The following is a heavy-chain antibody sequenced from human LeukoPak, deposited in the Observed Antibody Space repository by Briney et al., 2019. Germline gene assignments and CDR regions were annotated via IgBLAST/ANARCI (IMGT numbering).Heavy chain of an antibody. V-gene: IGHV4-4*08. Sequence: SETLSLTCTVSGVSISGLYWNWIRQPPRKGLEWVGYSHTGGSISSNPSLNSRVAFSMDTSKNQVSLRLNSVTATDTAVYYCARRRGGFGEGEFDYWGQGIPVTVST. J-gene: IGHJ4*02. D-gene: IGHD3-10*01. CDR1: GVSISGLY. CDR2: SHTGGSI. CDR3: ARRRGGFGEGEFDY.